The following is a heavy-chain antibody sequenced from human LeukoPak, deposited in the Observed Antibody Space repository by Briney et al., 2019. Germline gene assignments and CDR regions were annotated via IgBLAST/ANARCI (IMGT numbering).Heavy chain of an antibody. J-gene: IGHJ4*02. CDR2: ISWNSGSI. Sequence: GGSLRLSCAASGFTFDDYAMHWVRQAPGKGLEWVSGISWNSGSIGYADSVKGRFTISRDNAKDSLCLQMNSLRAEDTALYYCATIEPGYYDSSGPGSYWGQGTLVTVSS. D-gene: IGHD3-22*01. CDR3: ATIEPGYYDSSGPGSY. V-gene: IGHV3-9*01. CDR1: GFTFDDYA.